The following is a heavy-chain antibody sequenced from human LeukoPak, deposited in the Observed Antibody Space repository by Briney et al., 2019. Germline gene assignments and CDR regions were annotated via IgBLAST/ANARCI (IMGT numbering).Heavy chain of an antibody. CDR3: ADALNYYDSSGYLPGENY. Sequence: PGGSLRLSCAASGFTFSSYGMHGVRQAPGKGLEWVAVISYDGSNKYYADSVKGRFTISRDNSKNTLYLQMNSLRAEDTAVYYCADALNYYDSSGYLPGENYWGQGTLVTVSS. J-gene: IGHJ4*02. D-gene: IGHD3-22*01. V-gene: IGHV3-30*03. CDR2: ISYDGSNK. CDR1: GFTFSSYG.